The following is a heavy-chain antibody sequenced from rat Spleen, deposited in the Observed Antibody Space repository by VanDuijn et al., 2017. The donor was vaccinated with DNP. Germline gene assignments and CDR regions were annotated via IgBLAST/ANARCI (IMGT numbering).Heavy chain of an antibody. CDR3: ARALWVSWYFDF. Sequence: EVQLVESGGGLVQPGRSMKLSCAASGFTFSHYYMAWVRQAPTKGLEWVASISTGGGNTYYRDSVKGRFTISRDNTKSTLYLQMDSLRSEETATYYCARALWVSWYFDFWGPGTMVTVSS. CDR1: GFTFSHYY. J-gene: IGHJ1*01. V-gene: IGHV5S11*01. CDR2: ISTGGGNT. D-gene: IGHD1-7*01.